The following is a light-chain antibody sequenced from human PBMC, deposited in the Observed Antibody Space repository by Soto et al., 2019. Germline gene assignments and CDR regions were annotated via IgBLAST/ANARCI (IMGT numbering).Light chain of an antibody. CDR2: DAS. Sequence: EIVVTQSPATLSLSPGERATLSCRASQSVSSYLAWYQQKPGQAPRLLIYDASNRATGIPARFSGSGSGTDFTLTISSLEPEDFAVYYCQQRSNWPTSFCGGTKVAIK. V-gene: IGKV3-11*01. J-gene: IGKJ4*01. CDR3: QQRSNWPTS. CDR1: QSVSSY.